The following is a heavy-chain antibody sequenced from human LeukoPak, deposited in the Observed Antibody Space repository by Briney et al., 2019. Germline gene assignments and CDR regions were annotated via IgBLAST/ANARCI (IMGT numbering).Heavy chain of an antibody. J-gene: IGHJ4*02. V-gene: IGHV3-23*01. CDR3: AKTGGLRPDY. D-gene: IGHD1-26*01. Sequence: GGSLRLSCAASGFTFSSYAMSWVRQAPGKGLEWVSGISGSGSGTYSADSVKGRFTISRDNSKNTLYLQMNSLRAEDTAVYYCAKTGGLRPDYWGQGTLVTVSA. CDR2: ISGSGSGT. CDR1: GFTFSSYA.